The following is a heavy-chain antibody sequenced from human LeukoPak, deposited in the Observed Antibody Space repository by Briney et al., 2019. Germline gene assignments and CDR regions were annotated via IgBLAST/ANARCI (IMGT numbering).Heavy chain of an antibody. D-gene: IGHD4-11*01. J-gene: IGHJ4*02. CDR3: AVGLQLDY. Sequence: GGSLRLSCVASGFTFGTSSMNWVRQAPGKGLEWVSYITSISSTIYYADSVKGRFTISRDNAKNSLYLQMNSLRAEDAALYYCAVGLQLDYWGQGTLVTV. CDR1: GFTFGTSS. CDR2: ITSISSTI. V-gene: IGHV3-48*01.